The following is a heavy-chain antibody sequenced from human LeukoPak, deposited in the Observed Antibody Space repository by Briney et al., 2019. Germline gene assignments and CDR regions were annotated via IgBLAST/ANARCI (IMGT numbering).Heavy chain of an antibody. CDR2: IIPIFGTA. CDR3: ARDGGLGDIVVVPAAMEGYYGMDV. Sequence: SVKVSCKASGGTFSSYAISWVRQAPGQGLEWMGGIIPIFGTANYAQKSQGRVTITADESTSTAYMELSSLRSEDTAVYYCARDGGLGDIVVVPAAMEGYYGMDVWGKGTTVTVSS. V-gene: IGHV1-69*01. J-gene: IGHJ6*04. D-gene: IGHD2-2*01. CDR1: GGTFSSYA.